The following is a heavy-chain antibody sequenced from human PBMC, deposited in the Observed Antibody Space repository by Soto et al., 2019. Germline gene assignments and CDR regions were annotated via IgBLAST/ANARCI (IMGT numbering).Heavy chain of an antibody. CDR1: GFRVSDYY. CDR2: ISASGGTE. D-gene: IGHD2-15*01. Sequence: QVQLVESGGGLVKPGGSLRLSCAASGFRVSDYYMNWIRQAPGKGLEWVSYISASGGTEYYADSVKGRFTISRDNAKNSLSLQMNNLRDEDTAVYYCARDQDLSWYFDLWGRGTLVTVSS. J-gene: IGHJ2*01. CDR3: ARDQDLSWYFDL. V-gene: IGHV3-11*01.